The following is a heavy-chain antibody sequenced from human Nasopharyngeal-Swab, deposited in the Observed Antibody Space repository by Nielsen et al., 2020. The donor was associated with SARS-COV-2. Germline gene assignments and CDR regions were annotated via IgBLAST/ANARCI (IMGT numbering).Heavy chain of an antibody. D-gene: IGHD6-13*01. Sequence: GGSLRLSCVASGFTFDDYGMHWVRQVPGKSLEWVSLISWDGVNTYYADSVKGRFTISRDNAKNSLYLQMNSLRAEDTALYYCAKGIAAAGSRCLDYWGQGTLVTVSS. J-gene: IGHJ4*02. CDR1: GFTFDDYG. V-gene: IGHV3-43D*04. CDR2: ISWDGVNT. CDR3: AKGIAAAGSRCLDY.